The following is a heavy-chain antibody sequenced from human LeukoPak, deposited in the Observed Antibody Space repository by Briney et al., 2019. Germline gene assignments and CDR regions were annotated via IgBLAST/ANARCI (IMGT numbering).Heavy chain of an antibody. CDR3: ARDVPEKYYYDSSGYYSNLDY. CDR2: IYYSGST. D-gene: IGHD3-22*01. V-gene: IGHV4-59*12. Sequence: SETLSLTCTVSGGSISSYYWSWIRQPPGKGLEWIGYIYYSGSTNYNPSLKSRVTISVDTSKNQFSLKLSSVTAADTAVYYCARDVPEKYYYDSSGYYSNLDYWGQGTLVTVSS. CDR1: GGSISSYY. J-gene: IGHJ4*02.